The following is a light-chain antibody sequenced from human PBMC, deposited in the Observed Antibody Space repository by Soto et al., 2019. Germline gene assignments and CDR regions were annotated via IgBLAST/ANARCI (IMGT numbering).Light chain of an antibody. CDR1: TSNIGSNP. J-gene: IGLJ2*01. CDR3: WSYAGNTIFV. V-gene: IGLV1-44*01. CDR2: TNN. Sequence: QSVLTQPPSASGTPGQRVTISCSGSTSNIGSNPVNWYQQLPGTAPKLLIYTNNQRPSGVPDRFSGSKSGTSASLAISGLQSEDEADYYCWSYAGNTIFVFGGGTKLTVL.